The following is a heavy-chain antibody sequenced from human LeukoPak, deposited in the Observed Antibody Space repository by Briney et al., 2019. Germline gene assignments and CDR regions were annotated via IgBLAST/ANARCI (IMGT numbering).Heavy chain of an antibody. CDR3: ARGPFQGWDHNAFDI. Sequence: GGSLRLSCAASGFTVSSNYMSWVRQAPGKGLEWVAFIRYDGSNKYYADSVKGRFTISRDNSKNTLYLQMNSLRAEDTAVYYCARGPFQGWDHNAFDIWGQGTMVTVSS. CDR1: GFTVSSNY. V-gene: IGHV3-30*02. J-gene: IGHJ3*02. D-gene: IGHD1-26*01. CDR2: IRYDGSNK.